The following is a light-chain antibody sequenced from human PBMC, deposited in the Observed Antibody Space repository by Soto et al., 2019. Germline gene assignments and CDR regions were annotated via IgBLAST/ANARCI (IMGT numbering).Light chain of an antibody. J-gene: IGKJ3*01. Sequence: EIVMTQSPATLSVSPGERATLSCRASQSVSSNLAWYQQKPGQAPRLLIYGASTRATGIPARFSGSGSGTECTLTISSLQSEDFAVYYCQQYNNWPPEDFTFGPGTKVDIK. V-gene: IGKV3-15*01. CDR1: QSVSSN. CDR3: QQYNNWPPEDFT. CDR2: GAS.